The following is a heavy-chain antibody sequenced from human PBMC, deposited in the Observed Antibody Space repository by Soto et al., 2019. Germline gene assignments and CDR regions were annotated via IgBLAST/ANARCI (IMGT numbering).Heavy chain of an antibody. V-gene: IGHV1-69*01. J-gene: IGHJ1*01. CDR2: IIPILGTA. Sequence: QVQLVQSGAEVKKPGSSVKVSCKASGGTFSSYAISWVRQAPGQGLEWMGGIIPILGTANYAQKFQGRGTITADESTSTAYMELSSLRSEDTAVYYCARPTSGVPAANYFQHWGQGTLVTVSS. CDR1: GGTFSSYA. CDR3: ARPTSGVPAANYFQH. D-gene: IGHD2-2*01.